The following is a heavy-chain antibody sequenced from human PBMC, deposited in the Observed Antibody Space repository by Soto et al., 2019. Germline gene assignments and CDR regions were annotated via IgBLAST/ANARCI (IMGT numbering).Heavy chain of an antibody. J-gene: IGHJ4*02. V-gene: IGHV3-30*03. D-gene: IGHD2-15*01. CDR3: VNFFYCSGGYPAAFYF. Sequence: QPGESLRLSCAASGFTFSSYCMHWVRQPPGKGLEWVAVISYDGSNKYYADSAKGRFTISRDNSNNTQYLQMNSLRAEDTAVYYCVNFFYCSGGYPAAFYFWGQGSPVPVSA. CDR1: GFTFSSYC. CDR2: ISYDGSNK.